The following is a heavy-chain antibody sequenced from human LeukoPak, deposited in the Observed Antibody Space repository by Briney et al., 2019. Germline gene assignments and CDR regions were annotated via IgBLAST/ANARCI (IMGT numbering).Heavy chain of an antibody. D-gene: IGHD3-16*02. J-gene: IGHJ4*02. Sequence: GASVTVSCMASGYTFTSYSISWVRQAPGQGLEWMGWIIPYNGNTNYAQKLQGRVTMTTDTSTSTAYMELSRLRSDDTAVYYCARGYDYVWGSYRTPFDYWGQGTLGTVSS. CDR2: IIPYNGNT. V-gene: IGHV1-18*01. CDR1: GYTFTSYS. CDR3: ARGYDYVWGSYRTPFDY.